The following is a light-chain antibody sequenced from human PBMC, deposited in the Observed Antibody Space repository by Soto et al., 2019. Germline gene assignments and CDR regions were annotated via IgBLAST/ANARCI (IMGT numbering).Light chain of an antibody. CDR2: AAS. Sequence: DIQMTQSPSSLSASVGDRVTITCRASQSISSYLNWYQQKPGKAPKLLIYAASSLQSGVPSRFSGSRSVTDFTLTSSSLQHEDFATYYCQQSDSTPPTFGQGTKLEIK. CDR3: QQSDSTPPT. J-gene: IGKJ2*01. V-gene: IGKV1-39*01. CDR1: QSISSY.